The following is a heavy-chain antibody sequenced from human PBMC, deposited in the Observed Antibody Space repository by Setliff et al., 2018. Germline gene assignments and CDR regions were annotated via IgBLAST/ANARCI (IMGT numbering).Heavy chain of an antibody. CDR2: ITAYDGNT. CDR1: GYTFPTYG. J-gene: IGHJ4*02. V-gene: IGHV1-18*01. CDR3: TRGPKDFVVLAAAACFDF. Sequence: ASVKVSCKASGYTFPTYGINWVRQAPGRGLEGWGWITAYDGNTHYEQKFQGRVTMTADASTSTANMELRGLRSDDTAVYYCTRGPKDFVVLAAAACFDFWGQGTLVTGS. D-gene: IGHD2-15*01.